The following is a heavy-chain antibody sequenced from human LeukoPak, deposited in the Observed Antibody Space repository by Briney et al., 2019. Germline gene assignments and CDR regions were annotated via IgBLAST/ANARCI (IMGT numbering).Heavy chain of an antibody. CDR3: AKVRYGFVYDAFDL. Sequence: GGSLRLSCAASGFTSSTYAMSWVRQAPGKGLEWVSTIGGSGGSTYNADSVKGRFTISRDNSKNTLYLQMNSLRAEDTAVYYCAKVRYGFVYDAFDLRGQGTMVTVSS. J-gene: IGHJ3*01. V-gene: IGHV3-23*01. D-gene: IGHD5-18*01. CDR1: GFTSSTYA. CDR2: IGGSGGST.